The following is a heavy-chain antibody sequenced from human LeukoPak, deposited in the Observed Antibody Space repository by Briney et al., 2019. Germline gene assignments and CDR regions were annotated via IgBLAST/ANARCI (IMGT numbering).Heavy chain of an antibody. J-gene: IGHJ4*02. D-gene: IGHD3-10*01. CDR2: IRYDGITT. V-gene: IGHV3-30*02. CDR3: ATVHTGAFVDY. Sequence: GRSLRLSCAASGFSFSGYGMHGVRQVPGKGLEWVAFIRYDGITTFYIDSVKGRFAISRDNSKNKLSLQMSSLRTEDTAVYYCATVHTGAFVDYWGQGTLVTVSS. CDR1: GFSFSGYG.